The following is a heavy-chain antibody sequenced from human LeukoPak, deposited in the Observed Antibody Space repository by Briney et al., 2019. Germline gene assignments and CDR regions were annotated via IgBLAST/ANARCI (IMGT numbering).Heavy chain of an antibody. J-gene: IGHJ4*02. CDR1: GGSISSYY. V-gene: IGHV4-4*07. CDR3: ARQGDIVVVPAAYLDY. Sequence: PSETLSLTCTVSGGSISSYYWSWIRQPAGKGLEWIGRIYTSGSTNYNPSLKSRVTMSVDTSKNQFSLKLSSVTAADTAVYYCARQGDIVVVPAAYLDYWGQGTLVTVSS. D-gene: IGHD2-2*01. CDR2: IYTSGST.